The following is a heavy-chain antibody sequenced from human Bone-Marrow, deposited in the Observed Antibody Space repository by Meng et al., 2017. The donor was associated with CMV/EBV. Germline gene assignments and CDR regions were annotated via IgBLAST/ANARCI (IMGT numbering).Heavy chain of an antibody. CDR2: IRYDGSNK. CDR1: GFTFSSYG. V-gene: IGHV3-30*02. J-gene: IGHJ5*02. CDR3: AKGFT. Sequence: GESLKISCAASGFTFSSYGMHWVRQAPGKGLEWVAFIRYDGSNKYHADSVKVRFTISRDNSKNTLYLQMNSLRAEDTAVYYCAKGFTWGQGTLVPVSS.